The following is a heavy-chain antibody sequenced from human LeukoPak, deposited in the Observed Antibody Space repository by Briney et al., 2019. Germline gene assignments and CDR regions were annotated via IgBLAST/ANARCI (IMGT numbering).Heavy chain of an antibody. Sequence: PGGSLRLSCAAPEFTVSSNYMSWVRQAPGKGLEWVSAISGSGGSTYYADSVKGRLTISRGNSKNTLYLQMNSLRAEDTAVYYCARDPWYRAFDIWGQGTMVTVSS. CDR3: ARDPWYRAFDI. J-gene: IGHJ3*02. CDR1: EFTVSSNY. CDR2: ISGSGGST. D-gene: IGHD6-13*01. V-gene: IGHV3-23*01.